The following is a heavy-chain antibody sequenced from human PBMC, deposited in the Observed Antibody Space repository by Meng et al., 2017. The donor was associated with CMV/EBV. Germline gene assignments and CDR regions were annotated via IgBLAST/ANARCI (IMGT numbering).Heavy chain of an antibody. CDR1: GFTFSSYW. V-gene: IGHV3-48*04. J-gene: IGHJ4*02. CDR2: ISSSGSTI. Sequence: GGSLRLSCAASGFTFSSYWMSWVRQAPGKGLEWVSYISSSGSTIYYADSVKGRFTISRDNAKNSLYLQMNSLRAEDTAVYYCARGRGYCSSTSCYRAFDYWGQGTLVTVSS. D-gene: IGHD2-2*02. CDR3: ARGRGYCSSTSCYRAFDY.